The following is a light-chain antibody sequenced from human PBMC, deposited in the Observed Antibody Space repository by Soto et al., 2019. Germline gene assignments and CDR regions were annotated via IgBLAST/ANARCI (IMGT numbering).Light chain of an antibody. Sequence: EVMMTQSPAILSVSPGERATLSCRASQSVSINLAWYQQKPDQVPRLLIYGASSRATGIPARFSGSGSGTDFTLTISSLQSEDFAVYYCQQYNNWPPTWTFGQGTKVDIK. CDR2: GAS. CDR1: QSVSIN. CDR3: QQYNNWPPTWT. J-gene: IGKJ1*01. V-gene: IGKV3-15*01.